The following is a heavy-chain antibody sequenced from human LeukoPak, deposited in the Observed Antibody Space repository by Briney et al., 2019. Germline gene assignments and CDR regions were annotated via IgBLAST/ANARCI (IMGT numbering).Heavy chain of an antibody. J-gene: IGHJ2*01. V-gene: IGHV3-30*04. CDR1: GFTFSSFP. CDR2: ISTDGSYK. Sequence: PGKSLRLSCAVSGFTFSSFPFHWVRQAPGKGLEWVAAISTDGSYKYHGDSVKGRFTISRDNPMNTLYLQMNGLGPDDTAVYYCARSLIPGRWYFDLWGRGTLVTVSS. CDR3: ARSLIPGRWYFDL.